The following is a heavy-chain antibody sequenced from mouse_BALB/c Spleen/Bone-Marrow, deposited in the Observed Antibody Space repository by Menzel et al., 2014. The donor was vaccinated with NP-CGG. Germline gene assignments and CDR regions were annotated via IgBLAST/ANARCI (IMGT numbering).Heavy chain of an antibody. CDR2: ISGDGRYT. J-gene: IGHJ3*01. V-gene: IGHV5-9-2*01. Sequence: EVQGVESGGGLVKSGGSLKLSCAASGFSFSNYGMSWVRQTPEKRLEWVATISGDGRYTFYSDSVKGRFTISRDNAKNNLYLQLSSLRSEDTALYYCARHAYYDQTEVSFVYWGQGTLATVSA. CDR3: ARHAYYDQTEVSFVY. CDR1: GFSFSNYG. D-gene: IGHD2-4*01.